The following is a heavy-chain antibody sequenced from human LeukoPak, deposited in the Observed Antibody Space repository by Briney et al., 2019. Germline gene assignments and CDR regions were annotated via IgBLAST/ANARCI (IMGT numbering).Heavy chain of an antibody. CDR1: GGTFTSYA. D-gene: IGHD3-10*01. CDR3: ARDYYGSGSYGWFDP. Sequence: GASVKVSCKASGGTFTSYAISWVRQAPGQGLEWMGGIIPIFGTANYAQKFQGRVTITADESTSTAYMELSSLRSDDTAVYYCARDYYGSGSYGWFDPWGQGTLVTVSS. V-gene: IGHV1-69*13. J-gene: IGHJ5*02. CDR2: IIPIFGTA.